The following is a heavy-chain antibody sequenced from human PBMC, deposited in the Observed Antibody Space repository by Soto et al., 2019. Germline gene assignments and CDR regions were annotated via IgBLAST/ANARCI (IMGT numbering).Heavy chain of an antibody. CDR2: IYYSGST. Sequence: SETLSLTCTVSGGSISSGGYYWSWIRQHPGKGLEWIGYIYYSGSTYYNPSLKSRVTISVDTSKNQFSLKLSSVTAADTAVYYCARFILAAGRGYNWFDPWGQGTLVTVSS. CDR3: ARFILAAGRGYNWFDP. D-gene: IGHD2-15*01. CDR1: GGSISSGGYY. J-gene: IGHJ5*02. V-gene: IGHV4-31*03.